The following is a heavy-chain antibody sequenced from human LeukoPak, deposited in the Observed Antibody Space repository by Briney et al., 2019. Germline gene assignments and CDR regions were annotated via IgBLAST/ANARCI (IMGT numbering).Heavy chain of an antibody. CDR2: IKQDGSEK. CDR3: AGHGDGSGTWFDP. V-gene: IGHV3-7*04. Sequence: QPGGSLRLSCAASGFTFSSSWMIWVRRAPGKGLEWVANIKQDGSEKYYVDSVKGRFTISRDNAKNSLYLQMNSLRTEDTAVYYCAGHGDGSGTWFDPWGQGTLVTVSS. J-gene: IGHJ5*02. CDR1: GFTFSSSW. D-gene: IGHD3-10*01.